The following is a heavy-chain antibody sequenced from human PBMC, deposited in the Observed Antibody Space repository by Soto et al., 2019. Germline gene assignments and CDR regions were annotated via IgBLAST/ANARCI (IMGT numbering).Heavy chain of an antibody. CDR3: ARQPYYGVLVLCYFDY. V-gene: IGHV5-51*01. CDR1: GYSFTSYW. CDR2: IYPGDSDT. Sequence: PGESLKISCKGSGYSFTSYWIGWVRQMPGKGLEWMGIIYPGDSDTRYSPSFQGQVTISADKSISTAYLQWSSLKASDTAMYYCARQPYYGVLVLCYFDYWGQGTLVTVSS. D-gene: IGHD4-17*01. J-gene: IGHJ4*02.